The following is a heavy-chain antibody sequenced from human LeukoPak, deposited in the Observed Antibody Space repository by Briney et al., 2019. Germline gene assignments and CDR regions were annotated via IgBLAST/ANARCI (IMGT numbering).Heavy chain of an antibody. CDR2: ISGSGGST. V-gene: IGHV3-23*01. CDR3: AKDLDGYYDSSAHPGGFDI. Sequence: PGGSLRLSCAASGFTFSSYAMSWVRQAPGKGLEWVSAISGSGGSTYYADSVKGRFTISRDNSKNTLYLQMNSLRAEDTAVYYCAKDLDGYYDSSAHPGGFDIWGQGTMVTVSS. CDR1: GFTFSSYA. J-gene: IGHJ3*02. D-gene: IGHD3-22*01.